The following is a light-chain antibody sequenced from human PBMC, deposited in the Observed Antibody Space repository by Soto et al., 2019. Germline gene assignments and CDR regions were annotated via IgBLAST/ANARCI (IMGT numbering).Light chain of an antibody. Sequence: QSVLTQPPSVSGAPGQRVTISCTGSSSNIGAGYDVHWYQQLPGTAPKLLIYGNSNRPSGVPDRFSCSKSGTSASLAITGLQAEDEADYYCQSYDSSLSGSVFGGGTKLT. CDR3: QSYDSSLSGSV. CDR1: SSNIGAGYD. V-gene: IGLV1-40*01. J-gene: IGLJ2*01. CDR2: GNS.